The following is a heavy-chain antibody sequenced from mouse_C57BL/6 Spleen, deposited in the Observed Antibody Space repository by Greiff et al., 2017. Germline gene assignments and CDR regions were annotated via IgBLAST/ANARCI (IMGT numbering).Heavy chain of an antibody. J-gene: IGHJ4*01. CDR3: AKTDGSSSGAMDY. V-gene: IGHV2-5*01. Sequence: QVQLQQSGPGLVQPSQSLSITCTVSGFSLTSYGVHWVRQSPGKGLEWLGVIWRGGSTDYNAAFMSRLSITKDNSKSQVFFKMNSLQADDTAIYYCAKTDGSSSGAMDYWGQGTSVTVSS. CDR1: GFSLTSYG. CDR2: IWRGGST. D-gene: IGHD1-1*01.